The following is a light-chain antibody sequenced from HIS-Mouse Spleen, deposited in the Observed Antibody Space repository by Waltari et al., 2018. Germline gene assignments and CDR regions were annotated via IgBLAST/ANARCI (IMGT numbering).Light chain of an antibody. J-gene: IGLJ2*01. V-gene: IGLV2-14*03. CDR1: SSDVGGTNY. CDR3: SSYTSSSTVV. CDR2: DVS. Sequence: QSALTQPASVSGSPGQSITISCTGTSSDVGGTNYASWYQQHPGNAPNPKIYDVSNRPSGVSNRFSGSKSGNTASLTISGLQAEDEADYYCSSYTSSSTVVFGGGTKLTVL.